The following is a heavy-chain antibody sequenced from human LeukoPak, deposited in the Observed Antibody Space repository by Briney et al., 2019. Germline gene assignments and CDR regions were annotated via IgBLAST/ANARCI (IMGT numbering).Heavy chain of an antibody. Sequence: SETLSLTCAVYGGSFSGYYWSWIRQPPGKGLEWIGEINHSGSTNYNPSLKSRVTISVDTSKNQFSLKLSSVTAADTAVYYCARGLGIVVVVAATPPLSGNWFDPWGQGTLVTVSS. CDR1: GGSFSGYY. D-gene: IGHD2-15*01. V-gene: IGHV4-34*01. J-gene: IGHJ5*02. CDR3: ARGLGIVVVVAATPPLSGNWFDP. CDR2: INHSGST.